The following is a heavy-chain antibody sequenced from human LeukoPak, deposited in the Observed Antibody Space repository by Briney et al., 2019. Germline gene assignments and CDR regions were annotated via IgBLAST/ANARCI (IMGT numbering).Heavy chain of an antibody. CDR1: GFTFSSYA. D-gene: IGHD3-16*02. CDR3: ARDSRPFGGVISIDY. CDR2: ISYDGSNK. V-gene: IGHV3-30*04. J-gene: IGHJ4*02. Sequence: GRSLRLSCAASGFTFSSYAMHWVRQAPGKGLEWVAVISYDGSNKYYADSVKGRFTISRDNSKNTLYLQMNSLRAEDTAVYYCARDSRPFGGVISIDYWGQGTLSPSPQ.